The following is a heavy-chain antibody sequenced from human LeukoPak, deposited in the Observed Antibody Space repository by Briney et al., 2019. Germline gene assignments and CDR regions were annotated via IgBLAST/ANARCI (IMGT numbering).Heavy chain of an antibody. CDR2: IYYSGST. D-gene: IGHD1-1*01. Sequence: NLSETLSLTCTVSGGSISSYYWSWIRQPPGKGLEWIGYIYYSGSTNYNPSLRSRVTISVDTSKSHFSLKLSSVTAADTAVYYCARPVPSRLGWFDPWGQGTLVTVSS. CDR1: GGSISSYY. CDR3: ARPVPSRLGWFDP. V-gene: IGHV4-59*08. J-gene: IGHJ5*02.